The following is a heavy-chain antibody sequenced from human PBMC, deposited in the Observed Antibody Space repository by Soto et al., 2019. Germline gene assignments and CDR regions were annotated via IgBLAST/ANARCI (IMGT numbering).Heavy chain of an antibody. J-gene: IGHJ5*02. CDR1: GYTFTSYD. CDR3: ARLKQDYAVA. V-gene: IGHV1-8*01. Sequence: QVQLVQSGAEVKKPGASVKVSCKASGYTFTSYDINWVRLATGQGLEWMGWMNPNSGNTAYAQKFQGRVTITRNTSISTAYMVLSSLRSDDTALYYCARLKQDYAVAWGQGTLVTVSS. CDR2: MNPNSGNT. D-gene: IGHD3-16*01.